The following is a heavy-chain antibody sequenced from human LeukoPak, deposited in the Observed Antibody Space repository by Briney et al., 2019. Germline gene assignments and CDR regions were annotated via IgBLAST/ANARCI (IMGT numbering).Heavy chain of an antibody. Sequence: SETLSLTCAVYGGSFSGYYWSWIRQPPGKGLEWIGKINHSGSTNYNPSLKSRVTTSVGTSKNQFSLKLSSVTAADTAVYYCARGPRYFDHWGQGTLVTVSS. CDR2: INHSGST. V-gene: IGHV4-34*01. D-gene: IGHD3-9*01. CDR1: GGSFSGYY. CDR3: ARGPRYFDH. J-gene: IGHJ4*02.